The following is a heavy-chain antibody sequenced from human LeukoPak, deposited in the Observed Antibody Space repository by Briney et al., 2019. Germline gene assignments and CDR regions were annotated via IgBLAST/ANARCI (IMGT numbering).Heavy chain of an antibody. CDR1: GGTFSSYA. V-gene: IGHV1-69*13. J-gene: IGHJ3*02. CDR2: IIPIFGTA. D-gene: IGHD2/OR15-2a*01. Sequence: SVKVSCKASGGTFSSYAISWVRQAPGQGLEWMGGIIPIFGTANYAQKFQGRVTITADESTSTAYMELSSLRSEDTAVYYCARGAKISRALDIWGQGTMVTVSS. CDR3: ARGAKISRALDI.